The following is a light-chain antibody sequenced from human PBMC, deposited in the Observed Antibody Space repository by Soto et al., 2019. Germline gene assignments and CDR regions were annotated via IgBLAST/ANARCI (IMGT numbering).Light chain of an antibody. J-gene: IGKJ2*01. CDR3: QQYYSYPLT. Sequence: AIRMTQSPSSLSESTGDRVTITCRASQGISSYLAWYQQKPGKAPKLLIYAASTLQSGVPSRFSGSGSGTDFTLTISCLQAEDFATYYCQQYYSYPLTFGQGTKLEIK. CDR1: QGISSY. CDR2: AAS. V-gene: IGKV1-8*01.